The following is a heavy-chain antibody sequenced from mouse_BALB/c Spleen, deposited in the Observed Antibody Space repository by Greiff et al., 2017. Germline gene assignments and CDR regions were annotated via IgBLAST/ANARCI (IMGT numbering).Heavy chain of an antibody. Sequence: EVMLVESGGGLVQPGGSLKLSCAASGFTFSSYTMSWVRQTPEKRLEWVAYISNGGGSTYYPDTVKGRFTISRDNAKNTLYLQMSSLKSEDTAMYYCARHTTATYFDDWGQGTTLTVSS. D-gene: IGHD1-2*01. V-gene: IGHV5-12-2*01. CDR2: ISNGGGST. CDR1: GFTFSSYT. CDR3: ARHTTATYFDD. J-gene: IGHJ2*01.